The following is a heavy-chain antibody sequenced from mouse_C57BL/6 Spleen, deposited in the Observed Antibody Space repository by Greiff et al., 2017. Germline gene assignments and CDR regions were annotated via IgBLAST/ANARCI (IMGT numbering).Heavy chain of an antibody. J-gene: IGHJ3*01. CDR2: IDPSDSYT. D-gene: IGHD2-4*01. V-gene: IGHV1-69*01. CDR3: ARCDYDYDDVLFAY. Sequence: QVQLQQPGAELVMPGASVKLSCKASGYTFTSYWMHWVKQRPGQGLEWIGEIDPSDSYTNYNQKFKGKSTLTVDKSSSTAYMQLSSLTSEDSAVYYCARCDYDYDDVLFAYWGQGTLVTVSA. CDR1: GYTFTSYW.